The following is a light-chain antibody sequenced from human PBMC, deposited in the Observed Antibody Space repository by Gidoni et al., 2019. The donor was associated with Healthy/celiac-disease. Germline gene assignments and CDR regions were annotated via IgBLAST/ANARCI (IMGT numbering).Light chain of an antibody. J-gene: IGKJ4*01. CDR3: QQYNSYST. CDR2: KAS. V-gene: IGKV1-5*03. CDR1: QSISSW. Sequence: DIQMTQSPSTLSASVGDRVTITCRASQSISSWLAWYQQQPGKAPKLLIYKASSLESGVPSRFSGSGSGTEFTLTISSLQPDDFATYYCQQYNSYSTVGGGTKVEIK.